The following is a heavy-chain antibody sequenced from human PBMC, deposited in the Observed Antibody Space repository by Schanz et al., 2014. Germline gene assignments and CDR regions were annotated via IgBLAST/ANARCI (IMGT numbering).Heavy chain of an antibody. CDR2: IGNGGVTI. Sequence: VQLVESGGGLVKPGGSLRLSCTASGFPFSDYFMAWIRQPPGRGLEWVSYIGNGGVTIYYADSVTGRFTISRDNAKNTLYLQMNTLRAEDTAVYYCARKMKLGVYGGKGHDSLDIWGQGTMVTVSS. CDR3: ARKMKLGVYGGKGHDSLDI. CDR1: GFPFSDYF. D-gene: IGHD4-17*01. J-gene: IGHJ3*02. V-gene: IGHV3-11*04.